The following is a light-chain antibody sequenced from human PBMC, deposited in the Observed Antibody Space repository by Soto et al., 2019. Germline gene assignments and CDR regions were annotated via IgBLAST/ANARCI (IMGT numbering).Light chain of an antibody. CDR3: QHMRT. V-gene: IGKV1-12*01. Sequence: DIQMTQSPSSVSASVGDRVTITCRASQRLSSWLAWYQQKPGKAPKLLIYAASSLPSGVPSRFSGSGFGTEFSLTISSLQPDDFGSYYCQHMRTFGQGTKVDI. J-gene: IGKJ1*01. CDR1: QRLSSW. CDR2: AAS.